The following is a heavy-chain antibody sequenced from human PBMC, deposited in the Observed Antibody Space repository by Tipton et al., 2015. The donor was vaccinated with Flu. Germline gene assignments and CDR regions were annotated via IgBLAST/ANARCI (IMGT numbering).Heavy chain of an antibody. CDR1: GFTFSRYA. V-gene: IGHV3-33*01. Sequence: RSLRLSCAASGFTFSRYAIHWVRQAPGKGLEWVAIIWFDGTNKYYVDSVKGRFTISRDNSKNTLYLQMNSLRAEDTAVYYCARGYDILTDGGGFFDYWGQGTLVTVSS. J-gene: IGHJ4*02. D-gene: IGHD3-9*01. CDR3: ARGYDILTDGGGFFDY. CDR2: IWFDGTNK.